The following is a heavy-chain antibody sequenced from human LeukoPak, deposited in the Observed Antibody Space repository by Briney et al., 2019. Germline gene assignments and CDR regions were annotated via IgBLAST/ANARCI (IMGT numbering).Heavy chain of an antibody. CDR2: ISWNSGSI. D-gene: IGHD6-13*01. CDR1: GFTFDDYA. Sequence: QSGGSLRLSCAASGFTFDDYAMHWVRQAPVKGLEWVSGISWNSGSIGYADSVKGRFTISRDNAKNSLYLQMNSLRAEDTALYYCAKDRAAAGLDYWGQGTLVTVSS. J-gene: IGHJ4*02. V-gene: IGHV3-9*01. CDR3: AKDRAAAGLDY.